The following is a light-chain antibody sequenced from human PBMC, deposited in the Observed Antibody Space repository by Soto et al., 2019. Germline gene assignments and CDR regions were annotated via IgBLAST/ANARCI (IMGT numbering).Light chain of an antibody. CDR3: TSDAGSNNFDV. V-gene: IGLV2-8*01. Sequence: QSVLTQPPSASGSPGQSVTISCTGASSDVGTYDFVSWYQPHPGKAPKLMIYEVTKRPSGVPDPFSGSRSGNTASLTVSGLQAEDEADHYCTSDAGSNNFDVFGTGTKVTVL. J-gene: IGLJ1*01. CDR2: EVT. CDR1: SSDVGTYDF.